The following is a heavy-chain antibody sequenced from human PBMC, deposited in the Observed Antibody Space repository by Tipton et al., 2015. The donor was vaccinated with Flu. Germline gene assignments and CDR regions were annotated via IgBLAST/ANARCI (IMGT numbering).Heavy chain of an antibody. V-gene: IGHV4-59*01. CDR2: VSSSETT. D-gene: IGHD3-3*01. CDR3: ARARRFLEWQFYYYYMDV. Sequence: GLVKPSETLSLTCTVSGGSISSYHWSWIRRPPGKGLEWIAYVSSSETTNYNPSLKSRVTTSVDTSKNHFSLKLSSVTAADTAVYFCARARRFLEWQFYYYYMDVWGKGTTVTVSS. CDR1: GGSISSYH. J-gene: IGHJ6*03.